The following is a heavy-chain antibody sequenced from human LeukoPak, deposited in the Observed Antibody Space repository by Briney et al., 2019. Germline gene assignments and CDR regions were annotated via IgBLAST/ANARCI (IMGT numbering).Heavy chain of an antibody. CDR2: IRQDGDTK. CDR3: ARDTGALVTHFDY. D-gene: IGHD5-18*01. V-gene: IGHV3-7*03. CDR1: GFPFNAYW. Sequence: GGSLRLSCAASGFPFNAYWMTWVRQAPGKGLEWVANIRQDGDTKYYVDSVKGRFTISRDNAMNSLYLQMNSLRAEDTAVYYCARDTGALVTHFDYWGQGTLVTVSS. J-gene: IGHJ4*02.